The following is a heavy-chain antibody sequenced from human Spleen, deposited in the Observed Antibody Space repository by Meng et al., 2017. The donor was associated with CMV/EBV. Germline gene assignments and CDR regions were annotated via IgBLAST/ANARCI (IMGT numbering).Heavy chain of an antibody. J-gene: IGHJ5*02. CDR3: ARGMIYNWFDP. V-gene: IGHV4-34*01. Sequence: AQLPQGGAGRWKPSETLSRTCAVYGGSFRGYYWSCIRQPPGKGLAWIGEINHSGSTNYNPSLKSRVTISVDTSKNQFSLKLNSVTPEDTAVYYCARGMIYNWFDPWGQGTLVTVSS. CDR2: INHSGST. CDR1: GGSFRGYY. D-gene: IGHD3-22*01.